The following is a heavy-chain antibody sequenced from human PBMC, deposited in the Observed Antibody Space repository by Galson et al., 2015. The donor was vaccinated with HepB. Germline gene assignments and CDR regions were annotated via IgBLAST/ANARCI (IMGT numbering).Heavy chain of an antibody. J-gene: IGHJ6*03. CDR2: ISAYNGNT. V-gene: IGHV1-18*01. Sequence: SVKVSCKASGYTFTSYGISWVRQAPGQGLEWMGWISAYNGNTNYAQKLQGRVTMTTDTSTSTAYMELRSLRSDDTAVYYCARSSTGVAAIYYYYYYYMDVWGKGTTVTVSS. CDR3: ARSSTGVAAIYYYYYYYMDV. D-gene: IGHD2-15*01. CDR1: GYTFTSYG.